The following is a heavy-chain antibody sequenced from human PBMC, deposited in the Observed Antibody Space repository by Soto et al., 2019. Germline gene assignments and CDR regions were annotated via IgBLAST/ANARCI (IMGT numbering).Heavy chain of an antibody. D-gene: IGHD6-19*01. J-gene: IGHJ6*02. CDR1: GFTFSSYA. CDR3: ARQWLVRGYYYYYGMDV. V-gene: IGHV3-30-3*01. CDR2: ISYDGSNK. Sequence: GGSLRLSCAASGFTFSSYAMHWVRQAPGKGLEWVAVISYDGSNKYYADSVKGRFTISRDNSKNTLYLQMNSLRAEDTAVYYCARQWLVRGYYYYYGMDVWGQGTTVTVSS.